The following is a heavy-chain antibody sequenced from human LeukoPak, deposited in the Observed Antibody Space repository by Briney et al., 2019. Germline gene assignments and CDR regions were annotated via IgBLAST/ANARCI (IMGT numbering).Heavy chain of an antibody. Sequence: NASETLSLTCAVYGGSFSGYYWSWIRQPPGKGLEWIGEINHSGSTNYNPSLKSRVTISVDTSKNQFSLKLSSVTAADTAVYYCAHSGWYYYYYYMDVWGKGTTVTISS. D-gene: IGHD6-19*01. CDR1: GGSFSGYY. CDR3: AHSGWYYYYYYMDV. V-gene: IGHV4-34*01. CDR2: INHSGST. J-gene: IGHJ6*03.